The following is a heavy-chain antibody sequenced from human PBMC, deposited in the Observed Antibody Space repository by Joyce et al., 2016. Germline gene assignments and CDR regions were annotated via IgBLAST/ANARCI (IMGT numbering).Heavy chain of an antibody. D-gene: IGHD3-16*01. CDR3: ARGGISYYYAMDV. V-gene: IGHV3-21*01. Sequence: RLSCEASGSTFSSSSMSWFRQAPGKGREWVAAISGTSYYIFYAETVRGRFTVSRDNAKKTLYLQMNSLRAEESAVFYCARGGISYYYAMDVWGQGTTVTVSS. CDR1: GSTFSSSS. CDR2: ISGTSYYI. J-gene: IGHJ6*02.